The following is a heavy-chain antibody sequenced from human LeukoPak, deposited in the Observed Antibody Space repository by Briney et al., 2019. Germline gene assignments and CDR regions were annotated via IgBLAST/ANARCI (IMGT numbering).Heavy chain of an antibody. V-gene: IGHV4-59*01. Sequence: PSETLSLTCTVSGGSISSYYWSWIRQPPGKGLEGIGDIYYSESTNYNPSLKSRVTISVDTSKNQFSLKLSPVTAADTAVYYCARITGYSYHGFDYWGQGTLVTVSS. CDR2: IYYSEST. CDR1: GGSISSYY. D-gene: IGHD5-18*01. J-gene: IGHJ4*02. CDR3: ARITGYSYHGFDY.